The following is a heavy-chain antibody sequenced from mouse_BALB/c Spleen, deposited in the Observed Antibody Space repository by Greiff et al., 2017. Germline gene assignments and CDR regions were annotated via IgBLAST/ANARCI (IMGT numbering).Heavy chain of an antibody. CDR1: GFTFSSFG. CDR3: ARNYSSSSSYDMDY. Sequence: EVKVVESGGGLVQPGGSRKLSCAASGFTFSSFGMYWVRQAPEKGLEWVAYISSGSSTIYYADTVKGRFTISRDNPKNTLFLQMTSLMSEDTAMYNCARNYSSSSSYDMDYWGQGTSVTVSS. V-gene: IGHV5-17*02. J-gene: IGHJ4*01. CDR2: ISSGSSTI. D-gene: IGHD1-1*01.